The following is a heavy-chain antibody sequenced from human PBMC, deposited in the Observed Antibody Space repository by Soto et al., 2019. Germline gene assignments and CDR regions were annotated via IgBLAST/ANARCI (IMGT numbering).Heavy chain of an antibody. CDR2: ISGSGDDT. V-gene: IGHV3-23*01. Sequence: QLLESGGGFVQPGGSLRLSCVASGFTFSNFAMAWVRQAPGEGLEWVSAISGSGDDTFYADSMKGRFTISRDNSKDTQYLQLNSLRAEDTAAYYCANPIPKTGTTFGFWGQGTLVTVSS. J-gene: IGHJ4*02. CDR3: ANPIPKTGTTFGF. D-gene: IGHD1-1*01. CDR1: GFTFSNFA.